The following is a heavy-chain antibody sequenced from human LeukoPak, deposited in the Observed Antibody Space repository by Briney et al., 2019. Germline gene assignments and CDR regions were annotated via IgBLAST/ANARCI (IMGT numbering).Heavy chain of an antibody. CDR1: GFTFSDYY. V-gene: IGHV3-11*01. D-gene: IGHD3-9*01. J-gene: IGHJ4*02. CDR3: AKAMSSLRYFDHPFDY. CDR2: ISSSGSTI. Sequence: GGSLRLSCAASGFTFSDYYMSWIRQAPGKGLEWVSYISSSGSTIYYADSVKGRFTISRDNAKNSLYLQMNSLRAEDTAVYYCAKAMSSLRYFDHPFDYWGQGTLVTVSS.